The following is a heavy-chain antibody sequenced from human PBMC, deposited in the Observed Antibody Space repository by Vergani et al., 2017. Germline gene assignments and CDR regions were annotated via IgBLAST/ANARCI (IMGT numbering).Heavy chain of an antibody. Sequence: EVQLVESGGGIVKPGGSLRLSCVASVFSFWNAWMNWVRRTPGKGLEWVGRIKSTFDRGTTDYAAAVKGRFTISRDDSKNTLFLQMNGLKTEDIGVYYCTTDXRYCGDGSCYWLRDHHYYGMDVWGQGTTVTVSS. V-gene: IGHV3-15*07. CDR2: IKSTFDRGTT. D-gene: IGHD2-21*01. CDR1: VFSFWNAW. J-gene: IGHJ6*02. CDR3: TTDXRYCGDGSCYWLRDHHYYGMDV.